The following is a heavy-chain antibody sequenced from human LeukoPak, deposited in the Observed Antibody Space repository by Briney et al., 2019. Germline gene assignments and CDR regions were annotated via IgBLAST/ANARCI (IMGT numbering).Heavy chain of an antibody. CDR2: MNPNSGNT. V-gene: IGHV1-8*01. D-gene: IGHD3-10*01. J-gene: IGHJ3*02. CDR1: GYTFTSYD. CDR3: ARAHGGITAKGKAFDI. Sequence: GASVKVSCKASGYTFTSYDINWVRQATGQGLEWMGWMNPNSGNTGYAQKFQGRVTMTRNTSISTAYMELSSLRSEDTAVYYCARAHGGITAKGKAFDIWGQGTMVTVSS.